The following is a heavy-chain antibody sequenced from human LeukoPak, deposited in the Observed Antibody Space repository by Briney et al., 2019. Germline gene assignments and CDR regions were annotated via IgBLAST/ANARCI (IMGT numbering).Heavy chain of an antibody. CDR2: ISAYNGNT. CDR3: ARDQDTAMGFRGRTRSFDP. J-gene: IGHJ5*02. V-gene: IGHV1-18*04. Sequence: ASVKVSCKASGYTFTSCGISWVRQAPGQGLEWMGWISAYNGNTNYAQKLQGRVTMTTDTSTSTAHMELRSLRSDDTAVYYCARDQDTAMGFRGRTRSFDPWGQGTLVTVSS. D-gene: IGHD5-18*01. CDR1: GYTFTSCG.